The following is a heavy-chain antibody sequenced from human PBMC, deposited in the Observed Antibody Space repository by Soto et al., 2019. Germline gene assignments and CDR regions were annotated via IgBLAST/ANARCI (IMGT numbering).Heavy chain of an antibody. J-gene: IGHJ5*02. D-gene: IGHD3-22*01. Sequence: GGSLRLSCAASGFTFSSYAMSWVRQAPGKGLEWVSAISGSGGSTYYADSVKGRFTISRDNSKNTLYLQMNSLRAEDTAVYYCAKDRYYDSSFTWFDPWGQGTLVTVSS. CDR1: GFTFSSYA. CDR3: AKDRYYDSSFTWFDP. V-gene: IGHV3-23*01. CDR2: ISGSGGST.